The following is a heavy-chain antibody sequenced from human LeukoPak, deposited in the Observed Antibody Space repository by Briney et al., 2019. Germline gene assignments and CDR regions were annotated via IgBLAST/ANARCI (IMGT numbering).Heavy chain of an antibody. CDR3: ATTEDSSGWPFDY. V-gene: IGHV1-18*01. J-gene: IGHJ4*02. CDR2: ISTYNGNT. D-gene: IGHD6-19*01. CDR1: GYTFTSYG. Sequence: ASAKVSCKASGYTFTSYGISWVRQAPGQGLEWMGWISTYNGNTDYAQKFQGRVTLTTDTSTSTAYMELRSLRSDDTARYYCATTEDSSGWPFDYWGQGTLVTVSS.